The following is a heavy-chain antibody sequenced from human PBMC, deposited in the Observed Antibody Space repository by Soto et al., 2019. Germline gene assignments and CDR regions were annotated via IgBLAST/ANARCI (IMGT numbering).Heavy chain of an antibody. Sequence: QVPLVQSGAEVKKPGSSVKVSCKASGGTFSSYAISWVRQAPGQGLEWMGGIIPIFGTANYAQKFQGRVTITADESTSTAYMELSSLRSEDTAVYYCQGEAAAGTHPFDYWGQGTLVTVSS. J-gene: IGHJ4*02. D-gene: IGHD6-13*01. CDR3: QGEAAAGTHPFDY. CDR2: IIPIFGTA. V-gene: IGHV1-69*01. CDR1: GGTFSSYA.